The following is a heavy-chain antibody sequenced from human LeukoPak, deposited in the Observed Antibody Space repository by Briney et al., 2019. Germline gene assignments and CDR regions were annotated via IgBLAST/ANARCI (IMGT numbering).Heavy chain of an antibody. V-gene: IGHV4-34*01. CDR2: INHSGST. Sequence: SETLSLTCAVYGGSFSGYYWSWIRQPPGKGLEWIGEINHSGSTNYNPSLKSRVTISVDTSKNQFSLKLSSVTAADTAVYYCARGRGYCTNGVCYQYYYYYTEVWGKGSTVTV. CDR3: ARGRGYCTNGVCYQYYYYYTEV. J-gene: IGHJ6*03. D-gene: IGHD2-8*01. CDR1: GGSFSGYY.